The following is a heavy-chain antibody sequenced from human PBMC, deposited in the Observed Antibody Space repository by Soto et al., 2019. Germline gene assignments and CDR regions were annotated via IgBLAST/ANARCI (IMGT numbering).Heavy chain of an antibody. V-gene: IGHV1-46*01. Sequence: QVQLVQSGAEVKNPGASVKISCTASGYNFINNYIYWVRQAPGQGLEYMGLIYLSGGKTKYPQKYQERVTMTRDTSTNTVYLELTSLRFDDTAMYYCAKEGAEWGQGTLVTVSS. CDR2: IYLSGGKT. CDR3: AKEGAE. J-gene: IGHJ4*02. CDR1: GYNFINNY.